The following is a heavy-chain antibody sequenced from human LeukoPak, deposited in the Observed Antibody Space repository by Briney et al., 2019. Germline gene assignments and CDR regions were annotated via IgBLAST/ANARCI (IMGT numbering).Heavy chain of an antibody. CDR2: IIAYNGNT. V-gene: IGHV1-18*01. Sequence: ASVKVSCKASGYTFSTFGINWVRQAPGQGLEWMGWIIAYNGNTNFAQSLQGRVTMTTDTSTSTAYMELRSLRSDDTAVYYCAREGPDCSSTSCYNYWGQGTLVTVSS. D-gene: IGHD2-2*02. CDR1: GYTFSTFG. J-gene: IGHJ4*02. CDR3: AREGPDCSSTSCYNY.